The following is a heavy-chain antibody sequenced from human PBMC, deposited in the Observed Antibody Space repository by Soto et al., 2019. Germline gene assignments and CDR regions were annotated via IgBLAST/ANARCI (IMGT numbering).Heavy chain of an antibody. Sequence: QVQLVESGGGVVQPGRSLRLSCAASGFTFSSYAMHWVRQAPGKGLEWVAVISYDGSNKYYADSVKGRFTISRDNSKNTLYLQINSLRADDTAVYYCARAIGGSYPIYYYYYGMDVWGQGTTVTVSS. CDR3: ARAIGGSYPIYYYYYGMDV. J-gene: IGHJ6*02. V-gene: IGHV3-30-3*01. CDR2: ISYDGSNK. CDR1: GFTFSSYA. D-gene: IGHD1-26*01.